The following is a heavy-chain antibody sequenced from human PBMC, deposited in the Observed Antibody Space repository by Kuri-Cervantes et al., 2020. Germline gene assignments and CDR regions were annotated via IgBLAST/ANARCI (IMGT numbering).Heavy chain of an antibody. CDR1: GFTFGDYA. J-gene: IGHJ5*02. V-gene: IGHV3-49*04. Sequence: GESLKISCTASGFTFGDYAMSWVRQAPGKGLEWVGFIRSKAYGGTTEYAASVKGRFTISRDDSKSIAYLQMNSLKTEDTAVYYCTRDVEQWLVPNWFDPWGQGTLVTDSS. CDR2: IRSKAYGGTT. D-gene: IGHD6-19*01. CDR3: TRDVEQWLVPNWFDP.